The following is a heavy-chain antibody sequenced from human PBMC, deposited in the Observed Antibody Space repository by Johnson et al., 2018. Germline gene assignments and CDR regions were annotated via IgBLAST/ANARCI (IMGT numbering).Heavy chain of an antibody. CDR3: AREGYSSGRAGIFDM. D-gene: IGHD6-19*01. Sequence: QVQLVESGGGVVQPGRSLRPSCAASGSIFSGYVMHWVRQAPGKGLEWVALKSHDGISKQYGDSVKDRFTISRDDSKNTLYLEMNSLRVGEPAVYYCAREGYSSGRAGIFDMWGQGTMVTVSS. V-gene: IGHV3-30*03. J-gene: IGHJ3*02. CDR2: KSHDGISK. CDR1: GSIFSGYV.